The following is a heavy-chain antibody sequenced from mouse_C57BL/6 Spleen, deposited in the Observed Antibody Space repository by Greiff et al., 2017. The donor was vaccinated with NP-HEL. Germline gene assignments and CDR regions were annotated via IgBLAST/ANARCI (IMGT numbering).Heavy chain of an antibody. CDR1: GYTFTSYW. CDR2: IDPSDSYT. D-gene: IGHD1-2*01. Sequence: QVQLQQPGAELVMPGASVKLSCKASGYTFTSYWMHWVKQRPGQGLEWIGEIDPSDSYTNYNQKFKGKSTLTVDKSSSTAYMQLSSLTSEDSAVYYWARSGRFFYFDGWGQGATLTVSS. V-gene: IGHV1-69*01. J-gene: IGHJ2*01. CDR3: ARSGRFFYFDG.